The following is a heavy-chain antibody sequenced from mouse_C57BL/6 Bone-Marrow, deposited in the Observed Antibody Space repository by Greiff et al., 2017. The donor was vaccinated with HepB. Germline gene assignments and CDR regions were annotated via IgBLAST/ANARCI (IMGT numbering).Heavy chain of an antibody. CDR3: ARWDYGTSSVHC. D-gene: IGHD1-1*01. CDR1: GKDFNSGG. Sequence: GEERGKRGEEGKGGGKEEGKDFNSGGRRGGKKRSGQGGDWMGRRHPNSGSTNYNEKFKSKATLTVDKSSSTAYMQLSSLTSEYSAVYYCARWDYGTSSVHCCGQGTTLTVSS. V-gene: IGHV1-64*01. CDR2: RHPNSGST. J-gene: IGHJ2*01.